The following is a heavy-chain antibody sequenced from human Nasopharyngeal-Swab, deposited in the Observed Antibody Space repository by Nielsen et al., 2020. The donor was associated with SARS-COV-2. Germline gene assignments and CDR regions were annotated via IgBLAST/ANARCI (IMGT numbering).Heavy chain of an antibody. CDR2: IGDKDHNYAT. CDR1: GFIFSASA. Sequence: GESLKISCAASGFIFSASAIHWVRQASGKGPEWVGRIGDKDHNYATTYGASVQGRFTIPRDDSKNTAFLQMDSLKTEDTALYYCTTDFYFDYWGQGTLVTVSS. J-gene: IGHJ4*02. V-gene: IGHV3-73*01. CDR3: TTDFYFDY.